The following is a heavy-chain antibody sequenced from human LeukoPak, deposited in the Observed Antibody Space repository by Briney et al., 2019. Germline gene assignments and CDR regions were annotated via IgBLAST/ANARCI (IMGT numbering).Heavy chain of an antibody. Sequence: ASVTVSFKVSGYTLTELSMFWVRQAPGKGLEWMGSFDPEDGKTVYAQKFQGRVTMTEDTSTDTAYMELSSLRSEDTAVYYCATGYLVTAGRMDVWGQGTTVTVSS. CDR1: GYTLTELS. V-gene: IGHV1-24*01. D-gene: IGHD6-13*01. CDR3: ATGYLVTAGRMDV. J-gene: IGHJ6*02. CDR2: FDPEDGKT.